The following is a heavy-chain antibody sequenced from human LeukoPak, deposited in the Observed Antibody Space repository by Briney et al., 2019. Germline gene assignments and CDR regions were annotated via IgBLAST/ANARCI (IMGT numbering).Heavy chain of an antibody. J-gene: IGHJ4*02. CDR3: ARVNNVAAGTWSFDY. V-gene: IGHV4-59*08. D-gene: IGHD6-13*01. Sequence: SETLSLTCTVSGGSISSYYWSWIRQPPGKGREWIGYIYYSGSTNYNPSLKSRVTISVDTSKNQFSLKLSSVTAADTAVYYCARVNNVAAGTWSFDYWGQGTLVTVSS. CDR2: IYYSGST. CDR1: GGSISSYY.